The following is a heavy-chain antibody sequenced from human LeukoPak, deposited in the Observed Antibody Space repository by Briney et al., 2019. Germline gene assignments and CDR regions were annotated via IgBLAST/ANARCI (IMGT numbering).Heavy chain of an antibody. CDR1: GYTFTSYG. J-gene: IGHJ5*02. D-gene: IGHD3-22*01. CDR3: ARVLGGKVPGYDSSGYHHNWFDP. V-gene: IGHV1-18*01. Sequence: GASVKVSCKASGYTFTSYGISWVRQAPGQGLEWMGWISAYNGNTDYAQKLQGRVTMTTDTSTSTAYMELRSLRSDDTAVYYCARVLGGKVPGYDSSGYHHNWFDPWGQGTLVTVSS. CDR2: ISAYNGNT.